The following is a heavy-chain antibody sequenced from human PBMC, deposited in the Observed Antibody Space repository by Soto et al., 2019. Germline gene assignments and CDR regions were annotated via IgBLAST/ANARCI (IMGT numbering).Heavy chain of an antibody. J-gene: IGHJ6*02. CDR1: GFTFSTYP. Sequence: GGSLRLSCAASGFTFSTYPMSWVRQAPGKGLEWVSGISGSGISTYYTDSVKGRFTISRDNSKNTVFLQMNSLRDEDTAVYYCVKPPVITASYYYYDMDVWGQGTTVTVSS. CDR3: VKPPVITASYYYYDMDV. D-gene: IGHD4-4*01. CDR2: ISGSGIST. V-gene: IGHV3-23*01.